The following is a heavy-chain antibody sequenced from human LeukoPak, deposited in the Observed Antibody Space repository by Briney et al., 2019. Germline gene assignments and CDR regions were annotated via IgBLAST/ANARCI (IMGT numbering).Heavy chain of an antibody. CDR2: IYYSGST. V-gene: IGHV4-59*01. Sequence: SETLSLTCTVSGGSISSYYWSWIRQPPGQGLDLIGYIYYSGSTNYNPSLKSRVTISVDTSKNQFSLKLSSVTAADTAVYYCARGRGAGYDSEDYWGQGTLVTVSS. CDR3: ARGRGAGYDSEDY. D-gene: IGHD5-12*01. CDR1: GGSISSYY. J-gene: IGHJ4*02.